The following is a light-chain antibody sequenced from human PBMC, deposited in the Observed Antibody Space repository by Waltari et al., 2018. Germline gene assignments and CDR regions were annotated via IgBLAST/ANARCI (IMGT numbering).Light chain of an antibody. CDR2: GAS. V-gene: IGKV3-20*01. J-gene: IGKJ1*01. CDR3: QKYDRLPAT. CDR1: QGVSRF. Sequence: EIVLTQSPGTLSLSPGERGNLSCRASQGVSRFLAWYQQKPGQAPRLLIYGASTRATGIPDRFSGSGSGTDFSLTISRLEPEDFAVYYCQKYDRLPATFGQGTKVEIK.